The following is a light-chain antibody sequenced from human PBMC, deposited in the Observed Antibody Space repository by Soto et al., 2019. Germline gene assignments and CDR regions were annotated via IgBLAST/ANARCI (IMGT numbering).Light chain of an antibody. J-gene: IGKJ3*01. Sequence: EIVMTQSPATLSVSPGERVTLSCRASQSFSTNLAWYQQKPGQAPRLLIYGASTRAIGIPARFSGGGSGTEFTLTISSLQSEDFAVYYCHQYNNWPLTFGPGTKVDI. CDR2: GAS. CDR1: QSFSTN. V-gene: IGKV3-15*01. CDR3: HQYNNWPLT.